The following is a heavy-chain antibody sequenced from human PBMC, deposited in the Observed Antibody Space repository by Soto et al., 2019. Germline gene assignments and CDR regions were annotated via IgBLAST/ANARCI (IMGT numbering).Heavy chain of an antibody. V-gene: IGHV1-8*01. CDR2: MSSNSGDT. CDR3: ARGPPNWGFDY. Sequence: GASVKVCCKASGYRFTSCDMSWVRQAPGQGFEWMGWMSSNSGDTGYAQKFQDRVTMTRNTAIRTAYMELSSLGSEDTAVYYCARGPPNWGFDYWGQGTLVTVS. CDR1: GYRFTSCD. J-gene: IGHJ4*02. D-gene: IGHD7-27*01.